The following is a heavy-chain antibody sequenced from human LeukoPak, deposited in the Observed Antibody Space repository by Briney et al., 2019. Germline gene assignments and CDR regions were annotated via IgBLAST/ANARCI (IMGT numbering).Heavy chain of an antibody. CDR3: ARRADYYVRAFDI. J-gene: IGHJ3*02. V-gene: IGHV4-34*01. D-gene: IGHD3-10*02. Sequence: PESLSLTWAVYGGSFSGYYWSWIRQPPGKGLEWIGAINHSGGTNYNPSLKSRATIPVKTPSKQFSLKLSSVTSADTAVYYCARRADYYVRAFDIWGQGTMVTASS. CDR2: INHSGGT. CDR1: GGSFSGYY.